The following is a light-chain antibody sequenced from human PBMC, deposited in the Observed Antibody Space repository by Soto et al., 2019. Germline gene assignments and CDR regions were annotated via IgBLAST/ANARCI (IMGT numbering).Light chain of an antibody. J-gene: IGLJ2*01. CDR2: EVN. CDR3: GSYAGNNIFL. CDR1: SSDIGAY. Sequence: QSVLTQPPSASGSPGQSVTFSCTGTSSDIGAYVSWYQHHPGKAPKLVISEVNKRPSGVPDRFSGSKSGNTASLTVSGLQAEDEADYYCGSYAGNNIFLFGGGTTLTVL. V-gene: IGLV2-8*01.